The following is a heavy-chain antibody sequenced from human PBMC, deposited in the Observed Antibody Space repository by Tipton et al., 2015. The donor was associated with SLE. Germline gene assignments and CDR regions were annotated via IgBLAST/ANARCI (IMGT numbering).Heavy chain of an antibody. D-gene: IGHD2-2*02. Sequence: LRLSCTVHGGSLSGYYWGWFRQPPGKGLEWIAEISHTGSTTYNPSLRSRVTLSVDTSKTNFSPRVNSVTAADTVVYYCARMNTFDYYYGMDVWGQGTTVTVSS. V-gene: IGHV4-34*01. CDR3: ARMNTFDYYYGMDV. CDR2: ISHTGST. CDR1: GGSLSGYY. J-gene: IGHJ6*02.